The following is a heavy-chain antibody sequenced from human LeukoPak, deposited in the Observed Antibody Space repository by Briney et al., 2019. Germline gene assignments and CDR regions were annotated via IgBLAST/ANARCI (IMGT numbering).Heavy chain of an antibody. D-gene: IGHD5-12*01. J-gene: IGHJ4*02. CDR2: IYYSGST. Sequence: SETLSLTCTVSGGSISSYYWSWIRQLPGKGLEWIGYIYYSGSTNYNPSLKSRVTISVDTSKNQFSLKLSSVTAADTAVYYCARSGDSGYDFSYWGQGTLVTVSS. V-gene: IGHV4-59*08. CDR3: ARSGDSGYDFSY. CDR1: GGSISSYY.